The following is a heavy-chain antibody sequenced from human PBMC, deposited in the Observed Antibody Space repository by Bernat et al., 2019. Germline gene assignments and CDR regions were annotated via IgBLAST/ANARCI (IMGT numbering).Heavy chain of an antibody. CDR2: IYSSGST. J-gene: IGHJ5*02. V-gene: IGHV4-39*01. Sequence: QLQLQESGPGLVKPSETLSLTCTVSGGSISIRNYYWGWIRQPPGKGLEWIASIYSSGSTYYNSSLKSRVTISVDTSKNQFSLKLTSVTAADTAVYYCTYYSGGWVQGGGSWGQGTLVTVSS. CDR1: GGSISIRNYY. D-gene: IGHD6-19*01. CDR3: TYYSGGWVQGGGS.